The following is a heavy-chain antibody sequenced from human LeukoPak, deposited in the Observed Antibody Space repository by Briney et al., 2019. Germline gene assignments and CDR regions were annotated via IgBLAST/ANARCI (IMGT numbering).Heavy chain of an antibody. D-gene: IGHD3-10*01. CDR1: GYTLTELS. CDR2: FDPEDGET. V-gene: IGHV1-24*01. CDR3: ATGAPSTMVRGVIRGAFDI. J-gene: IGHJ3*02. Sequence: ASVKVSCKVSGYTLTELSMHWVRQAPGKGLEWMGGFDPEDGETIYAQKFQGRVTMTEDTSTDTAYMELSSLRSEDTAVYYCATGAPSTMVRGVIRGAFDIWGQGTMVTVSS.